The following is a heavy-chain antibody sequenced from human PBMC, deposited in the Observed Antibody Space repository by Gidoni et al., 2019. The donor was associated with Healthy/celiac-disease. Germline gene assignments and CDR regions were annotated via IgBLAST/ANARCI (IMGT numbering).Heavy chain of an antibody. Sequence: QVQLQESGPGLVKPSETLSLTCTVSGGSISSYYWSWIRQPPGKGLERIGYIYYSGSTNYNPSLKSRVTISVDTSKNQFSLKLSSVTAADTAVYYCAREPDADDYYGMDVWGQGTTVTVSS. CDR3: AREPDADDYYGMDV. CDR1: GGSISSYY. J-gene: IGHJ6*02. V-gene: IGHV4-59*01. CDR2: IYYSGST.